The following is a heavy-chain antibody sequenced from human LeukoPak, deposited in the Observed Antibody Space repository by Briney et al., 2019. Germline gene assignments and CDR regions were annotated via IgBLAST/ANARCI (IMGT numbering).Heavy chain of an antibody. J-gene: IGHJ3*02. Sequence: ASVKASCKASGGTFSSYAISWVRQAPGQGLEWMGGIIPIFGTANYAQKFQGRVTITADESTSTAYMELSSLRSEDTAVYYCARGMVQGVMSGDAFDIWGQGTMVTVSS. V-gene: IGHV1-69*01. CDR3: ARGMVQGVMSGDAFDI. CDR2: IIPIFGTA. D-gene: IGHD3-10*01. CDR1: GGTFSSYA.